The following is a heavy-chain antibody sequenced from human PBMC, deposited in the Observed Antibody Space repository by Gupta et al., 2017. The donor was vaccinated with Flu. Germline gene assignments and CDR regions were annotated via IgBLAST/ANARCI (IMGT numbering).Heavy chain of an antibody. Sequence: QVQLVQSGAEVKKPGSSVKVSCTASGNTFSSYAISWVRQVPGQGLEWKGGIIPIFGTPKDAQKFQGRVSITAGELPSTAYMELSSLRSEDTAVYYCARGDGDSSGYYYSGYFQKWGQGTLVTVSS. V-gene: IGHV1-69*01. CDR1: GNTFSSYA. D-gene: IGHD3-22*01. CDR2: IIPIFGTP. J-gene: IGHJ1*01. CDR3: ARGDGDSSGYYYSGYFQK.